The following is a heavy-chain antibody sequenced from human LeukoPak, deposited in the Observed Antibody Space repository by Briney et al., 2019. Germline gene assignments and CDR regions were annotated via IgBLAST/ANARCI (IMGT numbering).Heavy chain of an antibody. V-gene: IGHV3-48*01. CDR2: ISSSSSTI. D-gene: IGHD1-26*01. CDR3: ARAPYSGSYYAYFDY. CDR1: GFTFSSYA. Sequence: GGTLRLSCAASGFTFSSYAMNWVRQAPGKGLEWVSYISSSSSTIYYADSVKGRFTISRDNAKNSLYLQMNSLRAEDTAVYYCARAPYSGSYYAYFDYWGQGTLVAVSS. J-gene: IGHJ4*02.